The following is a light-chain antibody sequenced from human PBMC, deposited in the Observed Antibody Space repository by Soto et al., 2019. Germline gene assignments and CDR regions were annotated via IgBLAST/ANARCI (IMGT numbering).Light chain of an antibody. V-gene: IGKV3D-15*01. CDR2: GAS. CDR1: QSVSSSY. J-gene: IGKJ5*01. Sequence: EIVMTQSPATLSVSPWERATLSCRASQSVSSSYLAWYQQKPGQAPRLLIYGASSRATGIPDRFSGSGSGTEFTLTISSLQSEDFAVYYCQQYNNWPPITFGQGTRLEIK. CDR3: QQYNNWPPIT.